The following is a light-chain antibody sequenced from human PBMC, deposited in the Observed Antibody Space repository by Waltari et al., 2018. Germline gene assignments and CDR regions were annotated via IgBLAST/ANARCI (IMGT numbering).Light chain of an antibody. Sequence: DIQMTQSPSSLSASVGDRVTITCRAGQAIRDSLAWYQQKPGKAPKLLLYGASRLDSGVPCRCSGSGSGTDFTLTINSLQPEDIATYYGQHYYNIPRTFGQGTKVEVK. CDR2: GAS. CDR1: QAIRDS. V-gene: IGKV1-NL1*01. CDR3: QHYYNIPRT. J-gene: IGKJ1*01.